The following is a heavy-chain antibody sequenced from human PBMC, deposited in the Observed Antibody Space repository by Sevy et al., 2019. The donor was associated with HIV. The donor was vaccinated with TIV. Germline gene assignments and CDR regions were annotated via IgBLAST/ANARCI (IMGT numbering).Heavy chain of an antibody. Sequence: GGSLRLSCAASGFRFSNFWMSWVRQAPGKGLEWVANINEDGAVKDYADSVTGRFIISRDTANDSLFVQMFSLRAEDTPLYYCAKLGKRGCDFVSWGQGTRITVS. CDR3: AKLGKRGCDFVS. V-gene: IGHV3-7*01. CDR2: INEDGAVK. D-gene: IGHD1-1*01. J-gene: IGHJ4*02. CDR1: GFRFSNFW.